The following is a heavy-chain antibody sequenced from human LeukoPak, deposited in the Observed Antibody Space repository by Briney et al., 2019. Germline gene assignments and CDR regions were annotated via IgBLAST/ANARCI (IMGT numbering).Heavy chain of an antibody. CDR3: ARGIAASTKRPVGWNTYYFDY. D-gene: IGHD6-25*01. Sequence: SETLSLTCAVSGGSISSGGYSWSWIRQPPGKGLEWIGYIYHSGSTYYNPSLKSRVTISVDRSKNQFSLKLSSVTAADTAVYYCARGIAASTKRPVGWNTYYFDYWGQGTLVTVSS. CDR2: IYHSGST. V-gene: IGHV4-30-2*01. J-gene: IGHJ4*02. CDR1: GGSISSGGYS.